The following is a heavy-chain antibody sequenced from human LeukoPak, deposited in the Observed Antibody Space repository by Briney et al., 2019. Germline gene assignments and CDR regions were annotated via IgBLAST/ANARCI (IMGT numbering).Heavy chain of an antibody. J-gene: IGHJ4*02. CDR1: GGSISSYY. D-gene: IGHD6-19*01. V-gene: IGHV4-4*07. Sequence: SETLSLTCTVSGGSISSYYWSWIRRPAGKGLEWIGRIYTGGSTNYNPSLKSRVTMSVDTSKNQFSLKLTSVTAADTAVYYCARDSVSGYSSGWTTLYYFDYWGQGTLVTVSS. CDR2: IYTGGST. CDR3: ARDSVSGYSSGWTTLYYFDY.